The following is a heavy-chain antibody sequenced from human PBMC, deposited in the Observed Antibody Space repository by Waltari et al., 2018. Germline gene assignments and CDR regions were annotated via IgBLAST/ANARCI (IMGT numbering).Heavy chain of an antibody. V-gene: IGHV4-59*11. CDR3: ARYMVRGVIFDP. J-gene: IGHJ5*02. CDR2: IYYSGST. CDR1: GGSISSHY. D-gene: IGHD3-10*01. Sequence: QVQLQESGPGLVKPSETLSLTCTVSGGSISSHYLNWIRQPPGKGLEWIGYIYYSGSTNYNPSLKSRVTISVDTSKNQFSLKLSSVTAADTAVYYCARYMVRGVIFDPWGQGTLVTVSS.